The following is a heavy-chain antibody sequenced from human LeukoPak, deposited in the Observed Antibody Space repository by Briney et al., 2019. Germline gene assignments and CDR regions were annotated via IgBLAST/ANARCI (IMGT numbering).Heavy chain of an antibody. J-gene: IGHJ3*02. CDR1: GVSISSYY. CDR3: VRDAWTAYDVFDI. V-gene: IGHV4-59*01. CDR2: IYYSGST. Sequence: PSETLSLTCTVSGVSISSYYWSWIRQPPGKGLEWIGYIYYSGSTNYNPSLKSRVTISVDTSKNQFSLKLNSVTAADTAVYYCVRDAWTAYDVFDIWGQGTMVTVSS. D-gene: IGHD5-18*01.